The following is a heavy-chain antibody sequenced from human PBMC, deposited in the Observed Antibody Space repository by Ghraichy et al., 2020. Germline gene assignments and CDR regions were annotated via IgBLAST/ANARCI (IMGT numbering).Heavy chain of an antibody. D-gene: IGHD4-23*01. CDR1: GFTLSAYS. CDR3: ARGATGVRVFYYDGMDV. Sequence: GESLNISCVGSGFTLSAYSMTWVRPSPGKGLEWIAYITSSSRNISYADSVKGRFTISRDNAQNSLYLQMNSLRDDDTALYYCARGATGVRVFYYDGMDVWAQGTTVTVSS. CDR2: ITSSSRNI. J-gene: IGHJ6*01. V-gene: IGHV3-48*02.